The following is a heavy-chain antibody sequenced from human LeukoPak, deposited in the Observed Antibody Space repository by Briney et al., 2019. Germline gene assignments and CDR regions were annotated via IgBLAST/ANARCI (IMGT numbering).Heavy chain of an antibody. V-gene: IGHV1-24*01. J-gene: IGHJ4*02. CDR2: FDPEDGET. CDR3: ATLVIAAAGTDY. Sequence: ASVKVSCKVSGYTLTGLSMHWVRQAPGKGLEWMGGFDPEDGETIYAQKFQGRVTMTEDTSTDTAYMELSSLRSEDTAVYYCATLVIAAAGTDYWGQGTLVTVSS. CDR1: GYTLTGLS. D-gene: IGHD6-13*01.